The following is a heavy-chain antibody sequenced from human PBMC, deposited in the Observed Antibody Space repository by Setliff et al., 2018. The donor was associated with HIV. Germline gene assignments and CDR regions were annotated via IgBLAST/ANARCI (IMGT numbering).Heavy chain of an antibody. V-gene: IGHV4-39*07. D-gene: IGHD3-10*01. Sequence: SETLSLTCTVSGGSISSTSYYWGWIRQPPGKGLEWIGSIYNGATTEYAASVKGRFTISRDDSKNSLYLQMNSLKTEDTAVYYCARGRLLWSGSYYYYYMDVWGKRTTVTVSS. CDR2: IYNGATT. J-gene: IGHJ6*03. CDR1: GGSISSTSYY. CDR3: ARGRLLWSGSYYYYYMDV.